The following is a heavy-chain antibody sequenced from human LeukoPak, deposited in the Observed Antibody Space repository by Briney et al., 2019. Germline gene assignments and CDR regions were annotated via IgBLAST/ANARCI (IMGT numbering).Heavy chain of an antibody. CDR3: AKDRLRGYSGYDLGD. J-gene: IGHJ4*02. CDR1: GFIFSDYY. CDR2: ISRSSSFT. Sequence: GGSLRLSCAASGFIFSDYYMSWICQAPGKGLEFVSNISRSSSFTNYADSVKGRFTISRDNAKNSLYLQMNSLRAEDTALYYCAKDRLRGYSGYDLGDWGQGTLVTVSS. V-gene: IGHV3-11*05. D-gene: IGHD5-12*01.